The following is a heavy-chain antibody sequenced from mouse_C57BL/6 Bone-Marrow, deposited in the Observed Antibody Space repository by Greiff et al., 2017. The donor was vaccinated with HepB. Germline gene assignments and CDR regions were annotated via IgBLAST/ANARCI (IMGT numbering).Heavy chain of an antibody. V-gene: IGHV1-22*01. CDR1: GYTFTDYN. Sequence: VQLQQSGPELVKPGASVKLSCKASGYTFTDYNMHWVKQSHGKSLEWIGYINPNNGDTSYNQKFKGKATLTVNKSSSTAYMEIRSLASEDSAFYYCAGGHAKDYFDYWGQGTTLTVSS. CDR3: AGGHAKDYFDY. CDR2: INPNNGDT. J-gene: IGHJ2*01.